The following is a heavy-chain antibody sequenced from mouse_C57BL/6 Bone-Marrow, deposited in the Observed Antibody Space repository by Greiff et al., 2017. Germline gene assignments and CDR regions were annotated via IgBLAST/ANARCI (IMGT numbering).Heavy chain of an antibody. CDR3: ARGGTWYFDV. CDR2: INYDGSST. Sequence: EVKLMESEGGLVQPGSSMKLPCTASGFTFSDYYMAWVRQVPEKGLEWVANINYDGSSTYYLDSLKSRFIISRDNAKNILYLQMSSLKSEDTATYYCARGGTWYFDVWGTGTTVTVSS. D-gene: IGHD1-1*01. CDR1: GFTFSDYY. J-gene: IGHJ1*03. V-gene: IGHV5-16*01.